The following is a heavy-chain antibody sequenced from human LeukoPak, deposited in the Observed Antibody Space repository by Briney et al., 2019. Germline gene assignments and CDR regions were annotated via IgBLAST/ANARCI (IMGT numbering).Heavy chain of an antibody. CDR2: TWQDGNK. CDR1: GFTCSSYA. CDR3: AKEWSAFDM. D-gene: IGHD2-8*01. V-gene: IGHV3-33*06. Sequence: GRSLRLSCAASGFTCSSYAMHWVRQAPGKGLEWVAVTWQDGNKAYADSVKGRFTISRDNSKNTLFLQMNGLRAEDTAMYYCAKEWSAFDMWGQGTMVTVPS. J-gene: IGHJ3*02.